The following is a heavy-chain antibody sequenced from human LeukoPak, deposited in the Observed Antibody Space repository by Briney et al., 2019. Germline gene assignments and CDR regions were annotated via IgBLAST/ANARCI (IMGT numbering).Heavy chain of an antibody. J-gene: IGHJ6*03. CDR3: ARATVPNYYYSYYMDV. V-gene: IGHV4-4*07. Sequence: SETLSLTCTVSGGSISSYYWSWIRQPAGKGLEWIGRIDTSGNTNYKPSLKSRVTMSVDTSKKQFSLKLSSVTAADTAVYYCARATVPNYYYSYYMDVWGKGTPVTISS. CDR1: GGSISSYY. CDR2: IDTSGNT. D-gene: IGHD4-17*01.